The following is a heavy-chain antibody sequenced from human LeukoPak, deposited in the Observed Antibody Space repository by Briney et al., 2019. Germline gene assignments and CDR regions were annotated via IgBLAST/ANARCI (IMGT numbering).Heavy chain of an antibody. CDR2: ISSSSSYI. D-gene: IGHD3-22*01. V-gene: IGHV3-21*01. CDR3: ARDHTYYYDSSGHDAFDI. Sequence: PGGSLRLSCATSGFAFDNSCMNWVHQAPGKGLEWVSSISSSSSYIYYADSVKGRFTISRDNAKNSLYLQMNSLRAEDTAVYYCARDHTYYYDSSGHDAFDIWGQGTMVTVSS. J-gene: IGHJ3*02. CDR1: GFAFDNSC.